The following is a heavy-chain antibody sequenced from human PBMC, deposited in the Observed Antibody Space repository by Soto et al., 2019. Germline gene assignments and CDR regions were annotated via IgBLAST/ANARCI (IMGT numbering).Heavy chain of an antibody. V-gene: IGHV4-30-4*01. D-gene: IGHD3-22*01. CDR2: IYYSGST. J-gene: IGHJ6*02. CDR3: ARDGYYDSSGSTYYGMDV. CDR1: GGSISSGDYY. Sequence: QVQLQESGPGLVKPSQTLSLTCTVSGGSISSGDYYWSWIRQPPGKGLEWIGYIYYSGSTYYNPSLKSRVTISVDTSKNQFSLKLSSVTAADTAVYYCARDGYYDSSGSTYYGMDVWGQGTTVTVSS.